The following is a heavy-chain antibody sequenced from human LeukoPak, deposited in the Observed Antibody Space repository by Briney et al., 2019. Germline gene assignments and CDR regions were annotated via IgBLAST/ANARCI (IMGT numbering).Heavy chain of an antibody. J-gene: IGHJ2*01. CDR3: AKDPNYYDSSGYYWGRDWYFDL. D-gene: IGHD3-22*01. CDR1: GFTFSSYA. Sequence: QPGGSLRLSCAASGFTFSSYAMSWVRQAPGKGLEWVSAISGSGGSTYYADSVKGRFTISRDNSKNTLYLQMSSLRAEDTAVYYCAKDPNYYDSSGYYWGRDWYFDLWGRGTLVTVSS. V-gene: IGHV3-23*01. CDR2: ISGSGGST.